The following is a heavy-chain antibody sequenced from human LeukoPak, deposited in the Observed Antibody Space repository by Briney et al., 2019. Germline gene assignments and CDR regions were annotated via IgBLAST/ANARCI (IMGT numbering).Heavy chain of an antibody. CDR3: AKGSLNEITMVRGVII. D-gene: IGHD3-10*01. CDR1: GFTFSTYG. J-gene: IGHJ4*02. V-gene: IGHV3-23*01. CDR2: IRGSGTNT. Sequence: PGGSLRLSCAASGFTFSTYGMGWVRQAPGKGLEWVSAIRGSGTNTYYADSVKGRFTISRDNSKNTLYLQMNSLRAEDTAVYYCAKGSLNEITMVRGVIICGQGTLVTVSS.